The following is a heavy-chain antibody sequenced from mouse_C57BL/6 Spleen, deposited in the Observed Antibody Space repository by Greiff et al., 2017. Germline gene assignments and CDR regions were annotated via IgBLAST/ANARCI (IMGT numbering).Heavy chain of an antibody. CDR2: IYPRSGNT. D-gene: IGHD1-1*01. Sequence: QVHVKQSGAELARPGASVKLSCKASGYTFTSYGISWVKQRTGQGLEWIGEIYPRSGNTYYNEKFKGKATLTADKSSSTAYMELRSLTSEDSAVYFCARSYGSSYVSYWGQGTTLTVSS. CDR1: GYTFTSYG. CDR3: ARSYGSSYVSY. J-gene: IGHJ2*01. V-gene: IGHV1-81*01.